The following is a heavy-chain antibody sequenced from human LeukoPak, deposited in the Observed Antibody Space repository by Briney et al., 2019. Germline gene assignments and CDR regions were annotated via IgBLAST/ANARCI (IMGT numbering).Heavy chain of an antibody. D-gene: IGHD3-16*02. CDR1: GGSISSNNW. Sequence: SETLSLTCAVSGGSISSNNWWSWVRQPPGKGLEWIGEIYHSGSTNYNPSLKSRVTISVDKSKNQFSLKLSSVTAADTAVYYCARGSEEYDYVWGSYRYSPWFDPWGQGTLVTVSS. V-gene: IGHV4-4*02. CDR3: ARGSEEYDYVWGSYRYSPWFDP. CDR2: IYHSGST. J-gene: IGHJ5*02.